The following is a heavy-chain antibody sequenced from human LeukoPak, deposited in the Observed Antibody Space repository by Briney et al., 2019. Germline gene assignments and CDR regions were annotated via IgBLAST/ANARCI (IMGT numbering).Heavy chain of an antibody. CDR2: IIPIFGTA. CDR3: ARGYCSSTSCYYYYMDV. V-gene: IGHV1-69*06. J-gene: IGHJ6*03. D-gene: IGHD2-2*01. CDR1: GGTFSSYA. Sequence: SVKVSCKASGGTFSSYAISWVRQAPGQGLERMGGIIPIFGTANYAQKFQGRVTITADKSTSTAYMELSSLRSEDTAVYYCARGYCSSTSCYYYYMDVWGKGTTVTVSS.